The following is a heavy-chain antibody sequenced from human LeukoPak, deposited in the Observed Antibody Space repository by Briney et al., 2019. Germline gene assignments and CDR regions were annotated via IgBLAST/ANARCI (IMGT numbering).Heavy chain of an antibody. CDR2: ISPAGSTT. CDR1: GFSFSGHW. V-gene: IGHV3-74*01. J-gene: IGHJ4*02. D-gene: IGHD6-6*01. Sequence: GGSLRLSCTASGFSFSGHWMHWARQLPGKGLVWVSRISPAGSTTSYADSVKGRFTVSRDNAKNTLYLQVNNLRAEDTAVYYCARGPNSNWSGLDFWGQGTLLTVSS. CDR3: ARGPNSNWSGLDF.